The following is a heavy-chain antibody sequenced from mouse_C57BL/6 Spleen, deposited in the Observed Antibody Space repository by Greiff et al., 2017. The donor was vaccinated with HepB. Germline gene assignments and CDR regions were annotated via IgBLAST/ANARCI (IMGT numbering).Heavy chain of an antibody. J-gene: IGHJ4*01. Sequence: EVKLVESGPGLVKPSQSLSLTCSVTGYSITSGYYWNWIRQFPGNKLEWMGYISYDGSNNYNPSLKNRISITRDTSKNQFFLKLNSVTTEDTATYYCARAGDGYYGYYAMDYWGQGTSVTVSS. CDR1: GYSITSGYY. CDR3: ARAGDGYYGYYAMDY. CDR2: ISYDGSN. V-gene: IGHV3-6*01. D-gene: IGHD2-3*01.